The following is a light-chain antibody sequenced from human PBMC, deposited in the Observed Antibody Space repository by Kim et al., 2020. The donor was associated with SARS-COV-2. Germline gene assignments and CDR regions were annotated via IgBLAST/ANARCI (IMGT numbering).Light chain of an antibody. CDR3: QAWDSSTVV. CDR2: QDS. CDR1: KLGDKY. V-gene: IGLV3-1*01. J-gene: IGLJ2*01. Sequence: SVDPGQTASITCYGDKLGDKYACWYQQKPGQSPVLVIYQDSTRPSGIPERFSGSNSGNTATLTISGTQAMDEADYYCQAWDSSTVVFGGGTQLTVL.